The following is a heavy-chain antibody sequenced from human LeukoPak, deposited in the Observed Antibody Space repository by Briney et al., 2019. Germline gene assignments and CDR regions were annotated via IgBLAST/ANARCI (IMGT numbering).Heavy chain of an antibody. Sequence: GGSLRLSCAASGFTFSSYAMNWVRQASGKGLEWVSVISGSGGSTYYADSVTGRFTISRDNSKNTLYLQMNSLRAEDTAVYYCAKDRHDSSSSSVETWFDPWGQGTLVTVSS. D-gene: IGHD2-2*01. CDR3: AKDRHDSSSSSVETWFDP. CDR1: GFTFSSYA. V-gene: IGHV3-23*01. CDR2: ISGSGGST. J-gene: IGHJ5*02.